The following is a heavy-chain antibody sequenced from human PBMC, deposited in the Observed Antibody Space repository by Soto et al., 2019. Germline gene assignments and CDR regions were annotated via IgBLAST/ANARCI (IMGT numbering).Heavy chain of an antibody. CDR3: ARDHSSSPEPNYYFDY. V-gene: IGHV4-59*01. D-gene: IGHD6-6*01. J-gene: IGHJ4*02. Sequence: SETLSLTCTVSGGSISSYYWSWIRQPPGKGLEWIGYIYYSGSTNYNPSLKSRVTISVDTSKNQFSLKLSSVTAADTAVYYCARDHSSSPEPNYYFDYWGQGTLVTVSS. CDR1: GGSISSYY. CDR2: IYYSGST.